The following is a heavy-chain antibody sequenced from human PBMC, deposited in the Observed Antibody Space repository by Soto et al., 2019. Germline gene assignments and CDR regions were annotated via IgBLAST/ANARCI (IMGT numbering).Heavy chain of an antibody. J-gene: IGHJ5*02. CDR1: EFSLSTRGVG. CDR2: IYWDDDK. V-gene: IGHV2-5*02. Sequence: QITLKESGPPLVKPTQTLTLTCTFSEFSLSTRGVGVGWIRQPPGKALECLALIYWDDDKRYSPSLQSRLSITKDTSKNQVVLTMTNVDPVDTATYYCAHIPNYYQYDWFDPWGQATLVSVSS. CDR3: AHIPNYYQYDWFDP. D-gene: IGHD3-16*01.